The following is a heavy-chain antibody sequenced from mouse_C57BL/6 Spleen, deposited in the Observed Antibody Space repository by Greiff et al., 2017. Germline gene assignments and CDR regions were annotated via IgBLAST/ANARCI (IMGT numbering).Heavy chain of an antibody. CDR3: ARRHGSSYVDY. V-gene: IGHV1-69*01. Sequence: VQLQQPGAELVMPGASVKLSCKASGYTFTSYWMHWVKQRPGQGLEWIGEIDPSDSYTNYNQKFKGKSTLTVDKSSSTAYMRLSSLTSEDSAVYYCARRHGSSYVDYWGQGTTLTVSS. CDR1: GYTFTSYW. D-gene: IGHD1-1*01. CDR2: IDPSDSYT. J-gene: IGHJ2*01.